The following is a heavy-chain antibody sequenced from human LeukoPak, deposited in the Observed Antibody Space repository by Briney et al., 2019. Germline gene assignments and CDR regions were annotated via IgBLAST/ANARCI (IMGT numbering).Heavy chain of an antibody. CDR3: AREEYSSGWYARYGAFDY. CDR1: GIIFSNYW. Sequence: QSGGSLRLSCAASGIIFSNYWMHWVRQAPGKGLVWVSRINRDGSSTSYADSVKGRFTISRDNAKNSLYLQMNSLRAGDTAVYYCAREEYSSGWYARYGAFDYWGQGTLVTVSS. J-gene: IGHJ4*02. CDR2: INRDGSST. D-gene: IGHD6-19*01. V-gene: IGHV3-74*01.